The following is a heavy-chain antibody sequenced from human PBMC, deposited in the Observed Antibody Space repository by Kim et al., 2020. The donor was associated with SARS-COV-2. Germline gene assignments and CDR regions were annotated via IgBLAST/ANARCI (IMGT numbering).Heavy chain of an antibody. D-gene: IGHD6-19*01. V-gene: IGHV3-9*01. J-gene: IGHJ4*02. Sequence: GNRDSEKRRFTISRDNAKDALYLQMTSLRAEDTALYYCAKDTGYSSGGIDYWGQGTLVTVSS. CDR3: AKDTGYSSGGIDY.